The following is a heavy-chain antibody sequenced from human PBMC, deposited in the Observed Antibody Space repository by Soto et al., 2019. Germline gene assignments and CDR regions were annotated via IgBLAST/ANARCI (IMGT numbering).Heavy chain of an antibody. CDR1: GFTFSSYS. CDR2: ISSSSSTI. J-gene: IGHJ4*02. V-gene: IGHV3-48*02. Sequence: GGSLRLSCAASGFTFSSYSMNWVRQAPGKGLEWVSYISSSSSTIYYADSLKGRFTISRDNAKNSLYLQMNSLRDEDTAVYYCARDLVFVGVVRVVIYYWGQGTLVTVSS. CDR3: ARDLVFVGVVRVVIYY. D-gene: IGHD3-10*01.